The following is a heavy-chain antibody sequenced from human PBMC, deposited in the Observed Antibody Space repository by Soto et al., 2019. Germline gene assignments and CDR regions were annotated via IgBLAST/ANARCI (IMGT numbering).Heavy chain of an antibody. D-gene: IGHD3-10*01. CDR2: IYYSGPT. CDR3: ARATYGSGSCSDD. CDR1: GGSISSGGYS. J-gene: IGHJ4*02. Sequence: PSETLSLTCTVSGGSISSGGYSWSWIRHLPGKGLEWIGYIYYSGPTYYNPSLRSRVTISRDTFKNQFSLRLTSVTAADTAVYYCARATYGSGSCSDDRGQRTLVTGAS. V-gene: IGHV4-31*03.